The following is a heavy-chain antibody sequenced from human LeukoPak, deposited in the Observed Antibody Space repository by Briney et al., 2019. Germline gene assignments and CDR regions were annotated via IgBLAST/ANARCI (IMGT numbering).Heavy chain of an antibody. D-gene: IGHD5-18*01. V-gene: IGHV4-38-2*01. Sequence: NTSETLSLTCAVSGYSISSGYYWGWIRQPPGKGLEWIGSIYHSGSTVYSPSLKSRVTISVDTSKNQFSLRLNSVTAADTAVYYCERNISLGRDTTMVTVFDYWGQGTLVTVSS. CDR3: ERNISLGRDTTMVTVFDY. J-gene: IGHJ4*02. CDR1: GYSISSGYY. CDR2: IYHSGST.